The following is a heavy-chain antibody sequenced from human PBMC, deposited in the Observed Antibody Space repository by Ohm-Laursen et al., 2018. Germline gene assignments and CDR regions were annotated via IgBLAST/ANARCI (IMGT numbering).Heavy chain of an antibody. CDR3: ARRGYSYSYDY. CDR2: IYPGDSDT. CDR1: GYIFTSYW. V-gene: IGHV5-51*01. D-gene: IGHD5-18*01. Sequence: ESLKISCKASGYIFTSYWIGWVRQMPGKGLEWMGIIYPGDSDTTYSPSFQGQVTISVDKSISTAYLQWSSLMASDTAIYYCARRGYSYSYDYWGQGTLVTVSS. J-gene: IGHJ4*02.